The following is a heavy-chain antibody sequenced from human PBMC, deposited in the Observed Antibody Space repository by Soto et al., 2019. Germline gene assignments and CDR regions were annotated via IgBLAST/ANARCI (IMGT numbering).Heavy chain of an antibody. J-gene: IGHJ4*02. CDR2: XXXXXXX. D-gene: IGHD3-22*01. Sequence: PSETLSLTCTVSGGSISSGDYYWSWIRQPPGKGLEWIGXXXXXXXXXXXPSLKSRVTISVDTSKNQFSLKLSSVTAADTAVYYCARGLYYYDSSGYPEADYWGQGTLVTVSS. CDR3: ARGLYYYDSSGYPEADY. CDR1: GGSISSGDYY. V-gene: IGHV4-30-4*01.